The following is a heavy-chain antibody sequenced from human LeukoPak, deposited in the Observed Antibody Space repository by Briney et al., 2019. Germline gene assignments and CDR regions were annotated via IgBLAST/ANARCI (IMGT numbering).Heavy chain of an antibody. CDR1: GYTFTSYA. CDR3: ARRYYDILTGYYIDY. D-gene: IGHD3-9*01. CDR2: INAGNGNT. Sequence: ASVKVSCKASGYTFTSYAMHWMRQAPGQRLEWMGWINAGNGNTKYSQKFQGRVTITRDTSASTAYMELSSLRSEDTAVYYCARRYYDILTGYYIDYWGQGTLVTVSS. V-gene: IGHV1-3*01. J-gene: IGHJ4*02.